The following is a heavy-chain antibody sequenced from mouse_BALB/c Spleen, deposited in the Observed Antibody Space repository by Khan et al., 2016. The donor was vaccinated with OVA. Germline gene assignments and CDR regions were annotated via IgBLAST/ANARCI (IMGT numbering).Heavy chain of an antibody. D-gene: IGHD1-2*01. CDR1: GYTFTDYY. CDR2: LSPGSGDT. Sequence: VQLQQCGAELARPGASVKLSCKASGYTFTDYYINWVTQRTGQGLEWIGELSPGSGDTYYHERFKGTATLTADKSSSTAYMQLSSLTSEASAVYFCARRNYFGYTFAYWGQGTLVTVSA. J-gene: IGHJ3*01. CDR3: ARRNYFGYTFAY. V-gene: IGHV1-77*01.